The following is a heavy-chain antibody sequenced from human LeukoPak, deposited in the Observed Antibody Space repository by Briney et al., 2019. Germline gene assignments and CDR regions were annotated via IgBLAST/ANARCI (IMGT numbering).Heavy chain of an antibody. J-gene: IGHJ5*02. CDR1: GYTFTNYY. CDR3: ARGDGEAASLWENWFDP. CDR2: INPSGGST. V-gene: IGHV1-46*01. Sequence: ASVKVSCKASGYTFTNYYMHWVRQAPGQGLEWMGIINPSGGSTSYAQKFQGRVTMTRDMSTNTVYMELSSLRSEDTAVYYCARGDGEAASLWENWFDPWGQGTLVTVSS. D-gene: IGHD6-13*01.